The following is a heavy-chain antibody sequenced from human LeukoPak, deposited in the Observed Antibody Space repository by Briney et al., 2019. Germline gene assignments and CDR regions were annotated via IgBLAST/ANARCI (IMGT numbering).Heavy chain of an antibody. V-gene: IGHV3-48*04. CDR3: ARDSSSSDVDH. CDR2: ISSSSSTI. CDR1: GFTFSSYS. D-gene: IGHD6-6*01. Sequence: GGSLRLSCAASGFTFSSYSMSWVRQAPGKGLEWVSYISSSSSTIYYADSVKGRFTISRDNAKNSLYLQMNSLRAEDTAVYYCARDSSSSDVDHWGQGTLVTVSS. J-gene: IGHJ4*02.